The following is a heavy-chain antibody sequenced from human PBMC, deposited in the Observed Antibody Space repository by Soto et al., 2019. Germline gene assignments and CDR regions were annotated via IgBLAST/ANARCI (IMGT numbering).Heavy chain of an antibody. CDR1: GGSISSYY. J-gene: IGHJ6*02. CDR3: ARASGLTVSYGMDV. V-gene: IGHV4-59*01. D-gene: IGHD3-3*01. CDR2: IYYSGST. Sequence: PSETLSLTCTVSGGSISSYYWSWIRQPPGKGLEWIGYIYYSGSTNYNPSLKSRATISVDTSKNQFSLSLSSVTAADTAVYYCARASGLTVSYGMDVWGQGTTVTVSS.